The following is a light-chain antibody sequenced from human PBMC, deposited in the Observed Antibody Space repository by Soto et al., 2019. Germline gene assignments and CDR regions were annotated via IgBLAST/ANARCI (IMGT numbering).Light chain of an antibody. V-gene: IGKV3-15*01. Sequence: LVMTRSPGTLYLSPGERATLSCRASQSVSNNLAWFQQKPGQVPRLLIFDASTRATGVPARFSGSGSGTDFTLTISGLQAEDFATYFCQQYDNWPYMYTFGQGTKLEIK. J-gene: IGKJ2*01. CDR1: QSVSNN. CDR2: DAS. CDR3: QQYDNWPYMYT.